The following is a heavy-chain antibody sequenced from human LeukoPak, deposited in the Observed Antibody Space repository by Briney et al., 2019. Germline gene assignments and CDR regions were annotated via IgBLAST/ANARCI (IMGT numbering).Heavy chain of an antibody. J-gene: IGHJ4*02. CDR3: ARGYCSGGSCYYQPNDY. V-gene: IGHV3-7*01. CDR2: IKQDGSEK. D-gene: IGHD2-15*01. CDR1: GFTFSSYW. Sequence: GGSLRLSCAASGFTFSSYWMSWVRQAPGKGLEWVANIKQDGSEKYYVDSVKGRFTISRDNAKNSLYLRMNSLRAEDTAVYYCARGYCSGGSCYYQPNDYWGQGTLVTVSS.